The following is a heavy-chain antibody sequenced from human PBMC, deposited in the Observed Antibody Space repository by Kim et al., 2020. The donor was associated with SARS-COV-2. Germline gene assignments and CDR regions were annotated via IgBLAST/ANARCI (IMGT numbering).Heavy chain of an antibody. D-gene: IGHD3-10*01. Sequence: SETLSLTCTVSGGSISSGSYYWSWIRQPAGKGLEWIGRIYTSGSTNYNPSLKSRVTISVDTSKNQFSLKLSSVTAADTAVYYCARDESLTMVRGVITPHYYGMDVWGQGTTVTVSS. CDR1: GGSISSGSYY. J-gene: IGHJ6*02. CDR3: ARDESLTMVRGVITPHYYGMDV. CDR2: IYTSGST. V-gene: IGHV4-61*02.